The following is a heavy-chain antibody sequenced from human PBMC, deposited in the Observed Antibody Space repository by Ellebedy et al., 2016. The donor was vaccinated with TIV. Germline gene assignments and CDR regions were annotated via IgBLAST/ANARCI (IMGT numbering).Heavy chain of an antibody. CDR1: GFTFSSYS. CDR2: ISSSSSYI. Sequence: GESLKISXAASGFTFSSYSMNWVRQAPGKGLEWVSSISSSSSYIYYADSVKGRFTISRDNAKNSLYLQMNSLRAEDTAVYYCARAEGDCSGGSCYVFWRYWYFDLWGRGTLVTVSS. J-gene: IGHJ2*01. V-gene: IGHV3-21*01. D-gene: IGHD2-15*01. CDR3: ARAEGDCSGGSCYVFWRYWYFDL.